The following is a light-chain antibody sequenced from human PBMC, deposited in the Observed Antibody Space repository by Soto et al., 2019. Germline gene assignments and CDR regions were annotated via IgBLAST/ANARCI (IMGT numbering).Light chain of an antibody. J-gene: IGLJ2*01. CDR3: QTWGTGIDVV. V-gene: IGLV4-69*01. CDR2: LNSDGSH. Sequence: QLVLTQSPSASASLGASVKLTCTLSSGHSSYAIAWHPQQPEKGPRYLMKLNSDGSHSKGDGIPDRFSGSSSGAERYLIISSHQSEDEADYYCQTWGTGIDVVFGGGPKLTVL. CDR1: SGHSSYA.